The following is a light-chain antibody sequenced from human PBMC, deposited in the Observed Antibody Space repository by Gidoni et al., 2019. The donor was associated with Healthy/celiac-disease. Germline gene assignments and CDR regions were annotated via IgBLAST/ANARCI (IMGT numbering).Light chain of an antibody. Sequence: EIVLTQSPATLSLSLGERATLSCRASQSVRSYLSWYQQKTGQAPRLLIYDASNRATGIPARFSGSGSGTDFTLTNSSLEPEDFAVYYCQQRSNWPLTFGGGTKVEIK. CDR2: DAS. J-gene: IGKJ4*01. CDR3: QQRSNWPLT. CDR1: QSVRSY. V-gene: IGKV3-11*01.